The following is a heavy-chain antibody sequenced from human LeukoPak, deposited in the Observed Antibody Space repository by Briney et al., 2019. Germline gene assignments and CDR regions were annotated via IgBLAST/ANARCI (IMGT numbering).Heavy chain of an antibody. Sequence: SETLSLTCTVSGGSIRSYYWSWIRQPPGKGLEWIAYIYYSGSTNYNPSLKSRVTISVDTSKNQFSLKLSSVTAADTAVYYCARHYTRAQGATGGWFDPWGQGTLVTVSS. CDR2: IYYSGST. V-gene: IGHV4-59*01. CDR1: GGSIRSYY. CDR3: ARHYTRAQGATGGWFDP. D-gene: IGHD3-3*01. J-gene: IGHJ5*02.